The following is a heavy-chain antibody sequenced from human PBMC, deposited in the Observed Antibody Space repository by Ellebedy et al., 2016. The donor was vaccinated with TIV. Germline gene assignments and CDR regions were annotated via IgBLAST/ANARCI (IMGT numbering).Heavy chain of an antibody. CDR2: LTSGGGDT. CDR3: AKFRGAGDYSQYYFDY. V-gene: IGHV3-23*01. J-gene: IGHJ4*02. Sequence: PGGSLRLSCAASGFTFSSYAMTRVRQAPGQGLEWVSALTSGGGDTYYADSVRGRFIISRDNSKNTLYLQMNSLRAEDTAIYFCAKFRGAGDYSQYYFDYWGQGTLVTVAS. CDR1: GFTFSSYA. D-gene: IGHD4-17*01.